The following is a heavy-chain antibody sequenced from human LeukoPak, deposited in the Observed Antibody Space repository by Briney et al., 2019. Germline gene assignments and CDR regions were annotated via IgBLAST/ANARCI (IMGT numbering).Heavy chain of an antibody. Sequence: SETLSLTCTVSGGSISSYYWSWIRQPPGKGLEWIGYIYYSGSTNYNPSLKSRVTISVDTSKNQFSLKLSSVTAADTAVYYCARVQRGYSGYDFPAFDYWGQGTLVTVSS. J-gene: IGHJ4*02. D-gene: IGHD5-12*01. CDR2: IYYSGST. CDR3: ARVQRGYSGYDFPAFDY. V-gene: IGHV4-59*08. CDR1: GGSISSYY.